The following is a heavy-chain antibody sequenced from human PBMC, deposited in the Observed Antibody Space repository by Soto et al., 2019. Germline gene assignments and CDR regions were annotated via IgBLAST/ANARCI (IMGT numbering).Heavy chain of an antibody. Sequence: GGSLRLSCAASGFTFSSYAMSWVRQAPGKGLEWVSAISGSGGSTYYADSVKGRFTISRDNSKNTLYLQMNSLRAEDTAVYYCAKDHCSSTSCYARVDNWFDPWGQGTLVTLAS. J-gene: IGHJ5*02. CDR3: AKDHCSSTSCYARVDNWFDP. D-gene: IGHD2-2*01. V-gene: IGHV3-23*01. CDR2: ISGSGGST. CDR1: GFTFSSYA.